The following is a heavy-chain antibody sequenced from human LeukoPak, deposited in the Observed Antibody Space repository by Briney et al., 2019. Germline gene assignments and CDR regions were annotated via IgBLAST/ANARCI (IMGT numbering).Heavy chain of an antibody. CDR2: IYSTGDT. Sequence: ETLSLTCTVSGASINNYYWSWVRQPPLKGLEWIGYIYSTGDTSYNPSLESRVSISMDTSKNHFSLEITSVTAADTAVYYCARGSRVYDRSGFHTWHDYWGHGTLVTVSS. J-gene: IGHJ4*03. CDR3: ARGSRVYDRSGFHTWHDY. D-gene: IGHD3-22*01. CDR1: GASINNYY. V-gene: IGHV4-59*01.